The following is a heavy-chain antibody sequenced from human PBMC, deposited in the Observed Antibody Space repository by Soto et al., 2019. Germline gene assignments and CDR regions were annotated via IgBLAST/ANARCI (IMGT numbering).Heavy chain of an antibody. CDR3: ASSRVTMTRHDY. Sequence: EVQLVESGGDLIQPGGSQRLSCAASGFTVSTNFMSWVRQAPGKGLEWVSVIYSGGSTYYADSVKGRFTISRDNSKNTLFLQMNGLRAEDTAVYYCASSRVTMTRHDYWGQGTLVTVSS. D-gene: IGHD3-22*01. V-gene: IGHV3-53*01. CDR1: GFTVSTNF. CDR2: IYSGGST. J-gene: IGHJ4*02.